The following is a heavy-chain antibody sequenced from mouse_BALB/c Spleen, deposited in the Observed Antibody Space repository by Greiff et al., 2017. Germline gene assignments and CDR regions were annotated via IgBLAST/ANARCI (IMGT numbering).Heavy chain of an antibody. V-gene: IGHV1S135*01. J-gene: IGHJ1*01. Sequence: LVESGPELMKPGASVKISCKASGYSFTSYYMHWVKQSHGKSLEWIGYIDPFNGGTSYNQKFKGKATLTVDKSSSTAYMHLSSLTSEDSAVYYCARSASYGNWYFDVWGAGTTVTVSS. D-gene: IGHD2-10*01. CDR1: GYSFTSYY. CDR3: ARSASYGNWYFDV. CDR2: IDPFNGGT.